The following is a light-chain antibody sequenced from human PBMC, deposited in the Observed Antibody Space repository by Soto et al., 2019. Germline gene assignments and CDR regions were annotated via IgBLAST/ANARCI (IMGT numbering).Light chain of an antibody. CDR3: QQYASSPFT. V-gene: IGKV3-20*01. CDR2: GAS. CDR1: QSVSNSY. Sequence: EIVLTQSPGTLSLSPGERATLSCRASQSVSNSYLAWYQQKPGQAPRLLIYGASSRATGIPDRFSGSGSGTDFTLTISRPEPEDFAVYYYQQYASSPFTFGQVTKLEIK. J-gene: IGKJ2*01.